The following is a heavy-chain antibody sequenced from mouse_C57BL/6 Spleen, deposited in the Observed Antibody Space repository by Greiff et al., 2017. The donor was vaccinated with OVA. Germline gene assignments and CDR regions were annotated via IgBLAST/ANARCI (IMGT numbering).Heavy chain of an antibody. CDR2: IWTGGGT. D-gene: IGHD2-4*01. Sequence: VKLMESGPGLVAPSQSLSITCTVSGFSFTSYAISWVRQPPGKGLEWLGVIWTGGGTNYNSALKSRLSISKDNSKSQVFLKMNSLQTDDTARYYCARNEDYDYNWYFDVWGTGTTVTVSS. CDR3: ARNEDYDYNWYFDV. V-gene: IGHV2-9-1*01. CDR1: GFSFTSYA. J-gene: IGHJ1*03.